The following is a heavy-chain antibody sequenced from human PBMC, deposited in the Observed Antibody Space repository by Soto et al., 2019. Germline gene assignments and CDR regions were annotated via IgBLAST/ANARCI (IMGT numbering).Heavy chain of an antibody. D-gene: IGHD2-21*01. J-gene: IGHJ4*02. CDR2: IDHSGST. Sequence: SETLSLTCAVSGGSFSGYDCSWIRQPPGKGLEWIGEIDHSGSTNYNSSLKSRVTIIVDTSKNQFSLKLSSVTAADTAVYYCASGLSGDKVDQWGQGTLVTVSS. CDR3: ASGLSGDKVDQ. CDR1: GGSFSGYD. V-gene: IGHV4-34*01.